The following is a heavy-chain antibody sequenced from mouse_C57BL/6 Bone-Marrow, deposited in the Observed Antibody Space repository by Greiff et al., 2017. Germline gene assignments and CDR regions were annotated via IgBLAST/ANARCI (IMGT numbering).Heavy chain of an antibody. J-gene: IGHJ4*01. Sequence: QVQLQQPGAELVKPGASVKMSCKASGYTFTSYWITWVKQRPGQGLEWIGDIYPGSGSTNYNEKFKSKATLTVDTSSSTAYMQLSRLTSEDSAVYYCARGGQLTYYAMDYWGQGTSVTVSS. V-gene: IGHV1-55*01. CDR2: IYPGSGST. CDR3: ARGGQLTYYAMDY. CDR1: GYTFTSYW. D-gene: IGHD3-2*02.